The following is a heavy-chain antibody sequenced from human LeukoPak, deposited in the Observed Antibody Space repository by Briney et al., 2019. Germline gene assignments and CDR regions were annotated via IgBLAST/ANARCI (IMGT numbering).Heavy chain of an antibody. CDR2: IYPGDSDT. V-gene: IGHV5-51*01. Sequence: GASLKISCKGSGYSFTSYWIGWVRQVPGKGLEWMGIIYPGDSDTRYSPSFQGQVTISADKSISTAYLQWSSLKASDTAMYYCARQAYGSGSSDNWFDPWGQGTLVTVSS. CDR1: GYSFTSYW. D-gene: IGHD3-10*01. J-gene: IGHJ5*02. CDR3: ARQAYGSGSSDNWFDP.